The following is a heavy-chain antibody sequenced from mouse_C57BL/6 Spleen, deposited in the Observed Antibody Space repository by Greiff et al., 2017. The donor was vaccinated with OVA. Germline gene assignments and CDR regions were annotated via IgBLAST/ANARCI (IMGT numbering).Heavy chain of an antibody. CDR1: GYTFTSYW. CDR3: ARADPYYAMDD. J-gene: IGHJ4*01. Sequence: QVQLQQPGAELVKPGASVKMSCKASGYTFTSYWITWVKQRPGQGLEWIGDIYPGSGSTNYNEKFKSKATLTVDTSSSTADMQLSSLTSEDSAVYYCARADPYYAMDDWGQGTSVTVSS. V-gene: IGHV1-55*01. CDR2: IYPGSGST.